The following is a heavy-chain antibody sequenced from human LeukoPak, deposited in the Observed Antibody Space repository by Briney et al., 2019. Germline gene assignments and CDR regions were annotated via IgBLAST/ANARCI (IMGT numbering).Heavy chain of an antibody. J-gene: IGHJ5*02. D-gene: IGHD2-15*01. CDR1: GGSISSYH. V-gene: IGHV4-4*07. Sequence: SETLSLTCTVSGGSISSYHWSWIRQPAGKGLEWIGRIYTSGSTNYNPSLKSRVTMSVDTSKNQFSLKLSSVTAADTAVYYCARDIVVVVAANGWFDPWGQGTLVTVSS. CDR2: IYTSGST. CDR3: ARDIVVVVAANGWFDP.